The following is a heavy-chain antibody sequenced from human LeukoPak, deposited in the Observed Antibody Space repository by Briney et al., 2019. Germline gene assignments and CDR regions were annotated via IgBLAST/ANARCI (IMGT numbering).Heavy chain of an antibody. CDR1: GFTFSSSA. CDR3: AKSRGSGSNMARGVNFDY. Sequence: GGSLRLSCAASGFTFSSSAMSWVRQAPGKGLEWVSNISGSGSGGSTYYADSVKGRFTISRDNSKNTLYLQMNTLRAEDTAVYYCAKSRGSGSNMARGVNFDYWGQGTLVTVSS. V-gene: IGHV3-23*01. D-gene: IGHD3-10*01. CDR2: ISGSGSGGST. J-gene: IGHJ4*02.